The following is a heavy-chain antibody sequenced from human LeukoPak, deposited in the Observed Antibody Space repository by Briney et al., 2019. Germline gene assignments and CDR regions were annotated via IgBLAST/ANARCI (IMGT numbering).Heavy chain of an antibody. CDR1: GLPIGDFA. CDR2: ISGDGVST. CDR3: ARESGKFDY. J-gene: IGHJ4*02. V-gene: IGHV3-43*02. Sequence: GGSLRLSCVASGLPIGDFAMNWVRQAPGQGLEWVSLISGDGVSTFFADSVKGRFSISRDNSKNSLFLEMSSLRTEDTAMYYCARESGKFDYWGQGTLVAVSS.